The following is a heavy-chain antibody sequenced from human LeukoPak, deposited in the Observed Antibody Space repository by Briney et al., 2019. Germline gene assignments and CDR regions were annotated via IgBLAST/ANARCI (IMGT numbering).Heavy chain of an antibody. D-gene: IGHD2/OR15-2a*01. CDR1: GYSISSGYY. CDR3: ARHDLAVPHYYYFDY. V-gene: IGHV4-38-2*01. Sequence: SETLSLTCAVSGYSISSGYYWGWIRQPPGKGLEWIGSIYHSGSTYYNPSLKSRVTISVDTSKNQFSLKLSSVTAADTAVYYCARHDLAVPHYYYFDYWGQGTLVTVSS. J-gene: IGHJ4*02. CDR2: IYHSGST.